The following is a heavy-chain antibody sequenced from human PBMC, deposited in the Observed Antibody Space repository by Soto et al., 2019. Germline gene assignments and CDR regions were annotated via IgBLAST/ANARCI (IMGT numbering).Heavy chain of an antibody. CDR3: AKDGYKYKYYSDY. J-gene: IGHJ4*02. Sequence: QVQLVESGGGVVQPGGSLRLSCVGSGFTFSRYGIHWVRQAPGKGPEWVAAISKDGSDQDYADSVKGRFTMSRENSKNTLYLQMNTLRAEDTAVYYCAKDGYKYKYYSDYWGQGTLVTVSS. V-gene: IGHV3-30*18. CDR2: ISKDGSDQ. CDR1: GFTFSRYG. D-gene: IGHD5-12*01.